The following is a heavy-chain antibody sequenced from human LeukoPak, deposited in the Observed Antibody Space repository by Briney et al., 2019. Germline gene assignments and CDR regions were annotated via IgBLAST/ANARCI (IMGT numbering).Heavy chain of an antibody. CDR3: ARYWVGYGMDV. CDR1: GFTVSSNY. J-gene: IGHJ6*02. V-gene: IGHV3-53*01. Sequence: PGGPLRLSCAASGFTVSSNYMSWVRQAPGKGLEWVSVIYSGGSTYYADSVKGRFTISRDNSKNTLYLQMNSLRAEDTAVYYCARYWVGYGMDVWGQGTTVTVSS. CDR2: IYSGGST. D-gene: IGHD2-8*02.